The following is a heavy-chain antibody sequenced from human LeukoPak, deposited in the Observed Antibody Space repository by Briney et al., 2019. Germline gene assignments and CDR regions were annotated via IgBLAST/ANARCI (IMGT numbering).Heavy chain of an antibody. CDR3: TRDWNDLDY. CDR1: GFTFGDYA. V-gene: IGHV3-23*01. J-gene: IGHJ4*02. Sequence: PGRSLRLSCTASGFTFGDYAMSWVRQAPGKGLEWVSGISGTGGNTYYADSVKGRFTISRDNSRNMLYLQMNSLRAEDTAVYYSTRDWNDLDYWGQGTLVTVSS. CDR2: ISGTGGNT. D-gene: IGHD1-1*01.